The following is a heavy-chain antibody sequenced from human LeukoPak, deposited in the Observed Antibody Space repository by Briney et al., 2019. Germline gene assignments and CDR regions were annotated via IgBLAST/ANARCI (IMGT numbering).Heavy chain of an antibody. CDR3: ARSSYSSSSSV. Sequence: GVSLRLSCAVSGFTFSGFWMSRSRQAPGKGLEWVASINSDGSEGYYADVVKGRFTISRDNAKNSLYLQINSLRAEDTAVYYCARSSYSSSSSVWGQGTMVTVSS. V-gene: IGHV3-7*03. D-gene: IGHD6-6*01. CDR1: GFTFSGFW. CDR2: INSDGSEG. J-gene: IGHJ3*01.